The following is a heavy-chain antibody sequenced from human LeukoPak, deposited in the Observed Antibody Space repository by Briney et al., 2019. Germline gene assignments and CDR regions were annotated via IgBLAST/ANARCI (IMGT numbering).Heavy chain of an antibody. Sequence: GGSLRISCAASGFTFSSYGMHWVRQAPGKGLEWVSVIWYDGSNKYYADSVKRRFTISRDNSKNTLYLQMNSLRAEDTAVYYCARARDKGLLWFGELLAFDYWGQGTLVTVSS. CDR3: ARARDKGLLWFGELLAFDY. D-gene: IGHD3-10*01. CDR2: IWYDGSNK. V-gene: IGHV3-33*01. J-gene: IGHJ4*02. CDR1: GFTFSSYG.